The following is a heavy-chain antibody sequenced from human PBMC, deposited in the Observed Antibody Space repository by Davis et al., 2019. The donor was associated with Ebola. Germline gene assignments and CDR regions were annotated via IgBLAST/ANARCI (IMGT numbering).Heavy chain of an antibody. J-gene: IGHJ1*01. CDR3: AADCSAGVCYEV. D-gene: IGHD2-8*02. Sequence: AASVKVSCKASGFTLSNSAVQWVRQARGQPLEWIGWTVVGSGSTNYAQKFQGRVTITRDMSTSTAYMELSSLRSEDTAVYYCAADCSAGVCYEVWGQGTLVTVSS. CDR2: TVVGSGST. V-gene: IGHV1-58*01. CDR1: GFTLSNSA.